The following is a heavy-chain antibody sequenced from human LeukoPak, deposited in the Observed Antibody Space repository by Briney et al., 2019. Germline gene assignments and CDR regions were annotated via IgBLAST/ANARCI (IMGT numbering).Heavy chain of an antibody. D-gene: IGHD2-2*02. Sequence: ASVKVSCKASGYTFTGYYMHWVRQAPGQGLEWMGWINPNSGGTNYAQKFQGRVTMTRDTSISTAYMELSRLRSDDTAVYYCAXXXXXXXXYNSHYYYGMDVWGQGTTVTVSS. CDR1: GYTFTGYY. J-gene: IGHJ6*02. CDR3: AXXXXXXXXYNSHYYYGMDV. CDR2: INPNSGGT. V-gene: IGHV1-2*02.